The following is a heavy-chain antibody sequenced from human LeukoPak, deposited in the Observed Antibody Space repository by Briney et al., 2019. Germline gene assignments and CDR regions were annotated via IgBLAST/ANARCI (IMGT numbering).Heavy chain of an antibody. CDR2: ISYDGSNK. D-gene: IGHD3-3*01. CDR3: ARGATYYDFWSGYYTGKGPFDY. J-gene: IGHJ4*02. CDR1: GFTFSSYA. Sequence: QPGGSLRLSCAASGFTFSSYAMHWVRQAPGRGLEWVAVISYDGSNKYYADSVKGRFTISRDNSKNTLYLQMNSLRAEDTAVYYCARGATYYDFWSGYYTGKGPFDYWGQGTLVTVSS. V-gene: IGHV3-30*04.